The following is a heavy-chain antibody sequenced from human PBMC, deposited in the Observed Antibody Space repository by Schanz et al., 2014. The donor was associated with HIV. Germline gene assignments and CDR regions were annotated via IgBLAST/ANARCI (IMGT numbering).Heavy chain of an antibody. CDR2: ISAYRDNT. D-gene: IGHD6-6*01. J-gene: IGHJ4*02. CDR3: ARDLKYSSSHFDY. Sequence: QVQLVQSGAEVKKPGASVKVSCKASGYTFTSYDINWVRQAPGQGLEWMGWISAYRDNTNYAQKVQGRVTMTTDTSTNTAYMELRSLRFDDTAVYYCARDLKYSSSHFDYWGQGSLVTVSS. V-gene: IGHV1-18*01. CDR1: GYTFTSYD.